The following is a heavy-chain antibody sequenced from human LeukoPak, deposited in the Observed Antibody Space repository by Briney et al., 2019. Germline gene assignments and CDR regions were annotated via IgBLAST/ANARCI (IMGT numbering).Heavy chain of an antibody. CDR2: IWYDGSNK. Sequence: PGGSLRLSCAASGFTFSSYGMHWVRQAPGKGLEWVAVIWYDGSNKYYADSVKGRFTISRDNSKNTLYLQMNSLRAEDTAVYYCAREGIDYDISGFYDYWGQGTLVTVSS. J-gene: IGHJ4*02. CDR1: GFTFSSYG. V-gene: IGHV3-33*01. CDR3: AREGIDYDISGFYDY. D-gene: IGHD3-9*01.